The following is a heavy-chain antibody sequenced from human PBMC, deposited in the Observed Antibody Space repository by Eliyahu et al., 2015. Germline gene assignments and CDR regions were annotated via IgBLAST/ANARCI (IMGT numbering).Heavy chain of an antibody. CDR1: GFXFXNAW. Sequence: EVQLVESGGGXVKPGGSLXLSCAASGFXFXNAWMSWVXQAPGKGLEWVGRIKSKADGGTTDYAAPVKGAFTISRDDSRSTLYLQMNSLKTEDTAVYYCVTNRAGVVSLHIWGQGTMVTVSS. D-gene: IGHD2/OR15-2a*01. CDR2: IKSKADGGTT. J-gene: IGHJ3*02. CDR3: VTNRAGVVSLHI. V-gene: IGHV3-15*01.